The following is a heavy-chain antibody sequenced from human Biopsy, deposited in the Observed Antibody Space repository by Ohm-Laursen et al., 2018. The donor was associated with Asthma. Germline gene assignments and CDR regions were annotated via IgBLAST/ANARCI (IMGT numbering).Heavy chain of an antibody. CDR2: LIPVLGTP. CDR1: GDSFSNYA. Sequence: ASSVKVSCKASGDSFSNYAISWVRQAPGQGLEWMGGLIPVLGTPDHAQMIEGRVTITADESTSTAYMELSSLSSEDTAVYYCARGYSGSDRIVYYYSGLEVWGQGTTVTVSS. CDR3: ARGYSGSDRIVYYYSGLEV. V-gene: IGHV1-69*01. D-gene: IGHD5-12*01. J-gene: IGHJ6*02.